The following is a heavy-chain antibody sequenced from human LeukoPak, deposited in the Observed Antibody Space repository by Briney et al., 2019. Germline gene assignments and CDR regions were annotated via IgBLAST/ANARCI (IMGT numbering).Heavy chain of an antibody. Sequence: GGSLRLSCAASGFTFSSYAMSWVRQAPGKGLEWVSAISGSGGSTYYADSVKGRFTISRDNSKNTLYLQMNSLRAEDTAVYYCARGSYYYDSSGYLVYFDYWGQGTLVTVSS. CDR3: ARGSYYYDSSGYLVYFDY. D-gene: IGHD3-22*01. J-gene: IGHJ4*02. V-gene: IGHV3-23*01. CDR2: ISGSGGST. CDR1: GFTFSSYA.